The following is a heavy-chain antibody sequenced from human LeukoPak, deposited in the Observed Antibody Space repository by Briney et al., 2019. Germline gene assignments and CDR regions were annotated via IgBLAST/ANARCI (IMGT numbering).Heavy chain of an antibody. D-gene: IGHD2-2*01. V-gene: IGHV3-30*02. Sequence: PGGSLRLSCAASGFTFSSYGMHWVRQAPGKGLEWVAFIRYDGSNKYYADSVKGRFTISRDNSKNTLYLQMNSLRAEDTAVYYCAKAPSYCSSTSCYYNAEYFQHWGQGTLVTVSS. CDR3: AKAPSYCSSTSCYYNAEYFQH. CDR1: GFTFSSYG. CDR2: IRYDGSNK. J-gene: IGHJ1*01.